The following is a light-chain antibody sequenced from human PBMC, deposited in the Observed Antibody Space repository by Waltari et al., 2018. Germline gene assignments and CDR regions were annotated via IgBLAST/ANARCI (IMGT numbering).Light chain of an antibody. CDR2: AAS. V-gene: IGKV1-39*01. CDR1: QSTSSY. J-gene: IGKJ1*01. CDR3: QQSYSTLRT. Sequence: DIQMTQSPSSLSASVGDRVTITCRASQSTSSYLNWYQQKPGKAPKPLIYAASSLQSGVPSRFSGSGSGTDFTLTISSLQPEDFATYYCQQSYSTLRTFGQGTKVEIK.